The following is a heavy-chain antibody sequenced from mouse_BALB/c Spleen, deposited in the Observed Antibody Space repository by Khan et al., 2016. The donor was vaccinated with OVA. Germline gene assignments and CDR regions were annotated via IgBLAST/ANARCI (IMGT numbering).Heavy chain of an antibody. CDR2: IDPVTGNS. D-gene: IGHD2-3*01. V-gene: IGHV14-1*02. CDR3: TRSILLNFDY. J-gene: IGHJ2*01. Sequence: VQLQQSGAELVRPGALVKLSCKGSGFNIKDYYIQWVKQRPEQGMEWIGWIDPVTGNSIYDTKFQGKASITADTSSNTAYLQLSRLTSEDHAVFYCTRSILLNFDYRGHGTTLAVSS. CDR1: GFNIKDYY.